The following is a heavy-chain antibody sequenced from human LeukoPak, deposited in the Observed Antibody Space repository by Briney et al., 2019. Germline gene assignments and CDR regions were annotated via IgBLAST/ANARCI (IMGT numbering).Heavy chain of an antibody. CDR3: ARGRSGSYLDY. D-gene: IGHD1-26*01. CDR1: GFTFSSYD. J-gene: IGHJ4*02. CDR2: IGTAGDT. Sequence: GGSLRLSCAASGFTFSSYDMHWVRQATGKGLEWVSAIGTAGDTYYPGSVKGRFTISRENAKNSLYLQMNSLRAGDTAVYYCARGRSGSYLDYWGQGTLVTVSS. V-gene: IGHV3-13*01.